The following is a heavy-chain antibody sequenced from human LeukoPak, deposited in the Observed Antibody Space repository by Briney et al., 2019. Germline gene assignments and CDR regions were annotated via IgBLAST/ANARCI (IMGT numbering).Heavy chain of an antibody. Sequence: GGSLRLSCAASGFTFSSYGMSWVRQAPGKGLEWVSAISGSGGSTYYADSVKGRFTISRDNSKNTLYLQMNSLRVEDTSVYYCAKDRNTYATRAYYFMDVWGKGTTVTVSS. J-gene: IGHJ6*03. CDR2: ISGSGGST. V-gene: IGHV3-23*01. CDR1: GFTFSSYG. CDR3: AKDRNTYATRAYYFMDV. D-gene: IGHD5-18*01.